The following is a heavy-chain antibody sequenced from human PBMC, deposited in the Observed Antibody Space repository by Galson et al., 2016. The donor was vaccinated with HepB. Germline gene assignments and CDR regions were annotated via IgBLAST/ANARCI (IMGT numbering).Heavy chain of an antibody. V-gene: IGHV4-31*03. CDR3: ARAPRAVAGSCKLFDY. CDR1: GGSISSGGYC. CDR2: IYYSGST. D-gene: IGHD6-19*01. J-gene: IGHJ4*02. Sequence: TLSLTCTVSGGSISSGGYCWSWIRQHPGRGLEWIGYIYYSGSTYYNPSLKSRVTISVDTSKNQFSLKLSSVTAADTAVYYCARAPRAVAGSCKLFDYWGQGTLVTVSS.